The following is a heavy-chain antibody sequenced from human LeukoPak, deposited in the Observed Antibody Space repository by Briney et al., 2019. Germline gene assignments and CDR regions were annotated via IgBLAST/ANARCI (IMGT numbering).Heavy chain of an antibody. J-gene: IGHJ4*02. Sequence: SETLSLTCTVSGGSISSSRYYWGWIRHPPGKGLEWIGDIYYSESTYYNPSLKSRVTISVDTSKNQFSLKLSSVTAADTAVYYCAKQRRDGYNYFDYWGQGTLVTVSS. V-gene: IGHV4-39*01. CDR2: IYYSEST. CDR3: AKQRRDGYNYFDY. CDR1: GGSISSSRYY. D-gene: IGHD5-24*01.